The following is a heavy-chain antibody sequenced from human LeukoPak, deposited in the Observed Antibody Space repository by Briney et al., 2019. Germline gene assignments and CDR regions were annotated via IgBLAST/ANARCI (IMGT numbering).Heavy chain of an antibody. Sequence: SETLSLTCTVSGDSISSTNWWSWVRQPPGKGLEWIGEIYHSGNTNYNPSLKSRVSISVDKSKNQFSLNLSSVTAADTAVYYCASTNGFYYMDVWGKGTTVTVSS. CDR1: GDSISSTNW. D-gene: IGHD2-8*01. CDR3: ASTNGFYYMDV. CDR2: IYHSGNT. J-gene: IGHJ6*03. V-gene: IGHV4-4*02.